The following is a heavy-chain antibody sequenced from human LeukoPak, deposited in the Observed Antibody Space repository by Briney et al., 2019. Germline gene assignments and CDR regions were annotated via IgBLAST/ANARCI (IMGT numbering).Heavy chain of an antibody. CDR2: ISYSGST. CDR1: GGSISSYY. J-gene: IGHJ4*02. Sequence: SETLSLTCSVSGGSISSYYWSWIRQPPGKGLEWIGYISYSGSTNYNPSLKSRVTISVDTFKSQFSPKLSPVTAADTAVYYRAREGHRITFGGVTREYYFDYWGQGTLVTVSS. CDR3: AREGHRITFGGVTREYYFDY. V-gene: IGHV4-59*01. D-gene: IGHD3-16*01.